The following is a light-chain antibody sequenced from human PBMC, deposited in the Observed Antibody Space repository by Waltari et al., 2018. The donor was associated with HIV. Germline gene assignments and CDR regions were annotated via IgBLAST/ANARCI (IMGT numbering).Light chain of an antibody. V-gene: IGKV3-15*01. CDR1: PGVGTS. Sequence: ERVVTQSPVTLSVSPGERVTLTCRASPGVGTSIAWYQQKPGQAPRLLIFGASSRASDMPARFSGSGSGTAFTLTISSLQSEDVAVYYCQQYYDWPLAFGGGTRVEIK. J-gene: IGKJ4*01. CDR2: GAS. CDR3: QQYYDWPLA.